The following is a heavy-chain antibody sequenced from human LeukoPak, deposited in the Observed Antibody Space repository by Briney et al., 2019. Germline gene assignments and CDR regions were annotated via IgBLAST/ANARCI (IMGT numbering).Heavy chain of an antibody. V-gene: IGHV4-59*08. CDR1: GASISSHY. Sequence: PSETLSLTCTVSGASISSHYWTWIRQSPGKGLEWLAYIFHGVSTNYNPSLKSRVTMSVDTSKKQLSLKVRSVTAADTAVYYCARIYCTSSSCYDYYYYYMDVWGKGTTVIVSS. CDR3: ARIYCTSSSCYDYYYYYMDV. CDR2: IFHGVST. D-gene: IGHD2-2*01. J-gene: IGHJ6*03.